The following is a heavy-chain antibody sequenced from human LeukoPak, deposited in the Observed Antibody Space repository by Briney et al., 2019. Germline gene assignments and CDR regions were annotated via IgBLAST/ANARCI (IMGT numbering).Heavy chain of an antibody. Sequence: GGSLRLSCAASGFTFSSYSMNWVRQAPGKGLEWVSSISGNGTYMYYADSLKGRFTISRDNAKNSLYLQMNSLRAEDTAVYYCARVLDITGTIFDAFDIWGQGTMVTVSS. CDR1: GFTFSSYS. J-gene: IGHJ3*02. CDR3: ARVLDITGTIFDAFDI. V-gene: IGHV3-21*01. D-gene: IGHD1-20*01. CDR2: ISGNGTYM.